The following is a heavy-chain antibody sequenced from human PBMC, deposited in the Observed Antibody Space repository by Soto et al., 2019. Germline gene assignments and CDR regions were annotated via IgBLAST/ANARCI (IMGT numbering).Heavy chain of an antibody. Sequence: QVQLVESGGGVVQPGRSLRLSCAASGFTFSNYGMHWARQAPGKGLEWVAGISYDGSNKYYADSVKGRFTISRDNSKKTLYLQMNSLRTEDTAVYYCAGGWYVVDYCGQGTLVTVSP. CDR1: GFTFSNYG. CDR2: ISYDGSNK. J-gene: IGHJ4*02. D-gene: IGHD6-19*01. CDR3: AGGWYVVDY. V-gene: IGHV3-30*03.